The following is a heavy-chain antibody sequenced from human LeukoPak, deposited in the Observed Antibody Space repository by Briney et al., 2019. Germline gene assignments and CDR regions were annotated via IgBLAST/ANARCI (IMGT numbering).Heavy chain of an antibody. Sequence: GGSLRLSCAASGFTFSSYAMSWVRQAPGKGLEWVSAISGSGGSTYYADSVKGRFTISRDNSKNTLYLQMNSLRAEDTAVYYCAKGGGRCDSSGYPYYFDYWGQGTLVTVSS. D-gene: IGHD3-22*01. CDR2: ISGSGGST. V-gene: IGHV3-23*01. CDR3: AKGGGRCDSSGYPYYFDY. CDR1: GFTFSSYA. J-gene: IGHJ4*02.